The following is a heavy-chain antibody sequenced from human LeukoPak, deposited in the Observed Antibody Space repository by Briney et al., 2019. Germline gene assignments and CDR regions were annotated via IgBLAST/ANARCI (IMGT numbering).Heavy chain of an antibody. V-gene: IGHV3-23*01. J-gene: IGHJ4*02. CDR1: GFTFSSYA. D-gene: IGHD2-15*01. CDR3: TALGYPQYFGD. CDR2: ISSSGGGSP. Sequence: PGGSLRLSCVASGFTFSSYAMSWVRQAPGKGLEWVSSISSSGGGSPYYANSVKGRFTISRDNSKNTLWLQTNSLRAEDTAVYYCTALGYPQYFGDWGQGSQVTVSS.